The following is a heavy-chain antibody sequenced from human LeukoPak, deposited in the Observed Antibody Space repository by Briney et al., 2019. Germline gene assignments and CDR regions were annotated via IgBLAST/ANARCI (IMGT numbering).Heavy chain of an antibody. Sequence: PGGSLRLSCAASGFTFSSYSMNWVRQAPGKGLEWVSSISSSSSYIYYADSVKGRFTISRDNAKNSLYLQMNSLRAEGTAVYYCAREPPADCSGGSCYVFDYWGQGTLVTVSS. CDR3: AREPPADCSGGSCYVFDY. CDR1: GFTFSSYS. D-gene: IGHD2-15*01. J-gene: IGHJ4*02. V-gene: IGHV3-21*01. CDR2: ISSSSSYI.